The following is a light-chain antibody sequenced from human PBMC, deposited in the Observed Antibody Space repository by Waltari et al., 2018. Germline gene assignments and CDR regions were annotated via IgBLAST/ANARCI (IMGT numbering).Light chain of an antibody. CDR2: DVT. CDR1: SSNVGSYNL. CDR3: SSYAGSNTVI. V-gene: IGLV2-23*02. J-gene: IGLJ2*01. Sequence: QSALTQPASVSGSPGQSITISCTGASSNVGSYNLVSWYQQHPGEAPKLLIYDVTERPSGVSTRFSGSKSGNTASLTISGLRAEDEADYFCSSYAGSNTVIFGGGTKLTVL.